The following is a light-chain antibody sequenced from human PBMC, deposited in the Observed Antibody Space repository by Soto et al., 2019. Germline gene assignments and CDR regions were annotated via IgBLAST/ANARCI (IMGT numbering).Light chain of an antibody. CDR3: QLWDSSSDLVV. J-gene: IGLJ2*01. V-gene: IGLV3-21*02. Sequence: SYELTQPPSLSVAPGQTAEITCGGNNIGRKSVHWYQQKPGQAPVVVVHDNVDRPSGIPERFSGSNSGNTATLTISRVEAGDEADYHCQLWDSSSDLVVFGGGTKLTVL. CDR2: DNV. CDR1: NIGRKS.